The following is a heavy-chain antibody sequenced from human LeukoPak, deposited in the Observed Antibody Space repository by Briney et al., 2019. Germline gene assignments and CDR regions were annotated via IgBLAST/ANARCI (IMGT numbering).Heavy chain of an antibody. D-gene: IGHD4-17*01. CDR3: ARVSEDGVPGGY. Sequence: GGSLRLSCAASGFTFSSYSMNWVRQAPGKGLEWVSVIYSGGSTYYADSVKGRFTISRDNSKNTLYLQMNSLRAEDTAVYYCARVSEDGVPGGYWGQGTLVTVSS. V-gene: IGHV3-53*01. J-gene: IGHJ4*02. CDR1: GFTFSSYS. CDR2: IYSGGST.